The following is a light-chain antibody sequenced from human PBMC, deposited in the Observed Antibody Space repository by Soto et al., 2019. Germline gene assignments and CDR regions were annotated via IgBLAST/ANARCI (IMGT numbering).Light chain of an antibody. CDR1: LTISDNY. CDR2: GAS. V-gene: IGKV3-20*01. Sequence: EIVLTHSPGTLSLSPGERATLSCRASLTISDNYLAWYQQKAGQAHRLVIYGASSRATGIPDRFSASGSGTDFTLTISRLEPEDFAVYYCQQYSMAPLTFGQGTKVEVK. CDR3: QQYSMAPLT. J-gene: IGKJ1*01.